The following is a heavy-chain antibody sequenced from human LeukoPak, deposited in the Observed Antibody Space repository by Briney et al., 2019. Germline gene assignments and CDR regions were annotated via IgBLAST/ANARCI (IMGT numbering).Heavy chain of an antibody. CDR1: GFAFRNNA. Sequence: PGGSLRLSCATSGFAFRNNAMHWVRQAPGKGLEWVAAISDDGRSKNYADSVKGRFTISRDSSKDTLYLQMNSLRAEDTAVYFCAKESIVGAYYFDYWGQGTLVTVSS. V-gene: IGHV3-30*04. D-gene: IGHD1-26*01. CDR2: ISDDGRSK. CDR3: AKESIVGAYYFDY. J-gene: IGHJ4*02.